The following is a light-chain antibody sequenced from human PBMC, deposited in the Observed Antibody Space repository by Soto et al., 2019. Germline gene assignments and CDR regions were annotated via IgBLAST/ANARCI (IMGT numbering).Light chain of an antibody. CDR1: QSISSW. CDR3: QQRSNWPSLT. CDR2: DAS. J-gene: IGKJ4*01. Sequence: DIQMTQSPSTLSASVGDRVTITCRASQSISSWLAWYQQKPGKAPKLLIYDASSLESGVPSRFSGSGSETDFTLTISSLEPEDSAVYYCQQRSNWPSLTFGGGTKVDIK. V-gene: IGKV1-5*01.